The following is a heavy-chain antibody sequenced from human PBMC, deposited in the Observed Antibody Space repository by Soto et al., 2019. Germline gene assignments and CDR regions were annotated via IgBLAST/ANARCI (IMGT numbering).Heavy chain of an antibody. D-gene: IGHD3-3*01. J-gene: IGHJ4*02. V-gene: IGHV4-59*11. CDR3: ASIRTYGYYYFDY. Sequence: SETLSLTCHVSGGSISSHYWSWIQQSPGKGMEWIGNIDYSGSTNYNPSLKSRVTISVDTSKKHFSLKVRSVTGADTAVYYCASIRTYGYYYFDYWGQGTLVTVSS. CDR1: GGSISSHY. CDR2: IDYSGST.